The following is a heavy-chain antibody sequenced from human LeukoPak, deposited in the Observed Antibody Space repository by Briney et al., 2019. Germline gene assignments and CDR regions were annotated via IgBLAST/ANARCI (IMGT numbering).Heavy chain of an antibody. J-gene: IGHJ4*02. D-gene: IGHD6-13*01. CDR2: ISSSGSML. CDR3: TRRPYSSSWYYFDY. Sequence: GGSLRLFCAASGFTFRSYGMHWVRQAPGKGLEWVSYISSSGSMLHYADSVEGRFTISRDNAKNSLYLQMSSLRVEDTAVYYCTRRPYSSSWYYFDYWGQGTLVTVSS. CDR1: GFTFRSYG. V-gene: IGHV3-48*04.